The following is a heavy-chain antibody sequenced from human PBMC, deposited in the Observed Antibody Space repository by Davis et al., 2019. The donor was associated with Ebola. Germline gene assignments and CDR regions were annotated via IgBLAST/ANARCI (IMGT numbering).Heavy chain of an antibody. Sequence: ASVKVSCKAYGYRFTSYYMHWVRQAPGQGLEWMGIIIPITGGTSYAQNFQVRVNMTRDTSTSTVYMELSSLRSEDTAVYYCAREGGRYYDSSGYVFDIWGQGTMVKVSS. V-gene: IGHV1-46*01. D-gene: IGHD3-22*01. J-gene: IGHJ3*02. CDR3: AREGGRYYDSSGYVFDI. CDR2: IIPITGGT. CDR1: GYRFTSYY.